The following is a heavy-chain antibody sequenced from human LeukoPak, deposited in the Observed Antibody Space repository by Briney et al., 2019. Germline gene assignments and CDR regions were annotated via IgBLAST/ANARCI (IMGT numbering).Heavy chain of an antibody. Sequence: SVKVSCKVSGYTLTELSMHWVRQAPGKGLEWMGGIIPIFGTANYAQKFQGRVTITADESTSTAYMELSSLRSEDTAVYYCARSVEMATIIRSCAFDIWGQGTMVTVSS. J-gene: IGHJ3*02. D-gene: IGHD5-24*01. CDR1: GYTLTELS. V-gene: IGHV1-69*13. CDR3: ARSVEMATIIRSCAFDI. CDR2: IIPIFGTA.